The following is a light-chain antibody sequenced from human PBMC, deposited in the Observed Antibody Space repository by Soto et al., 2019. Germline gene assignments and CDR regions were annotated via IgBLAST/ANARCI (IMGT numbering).Light chain of an antibody. CDR3: QQYFTPRYT. J-gene: IGKJ2*01. Sequence: VLTQSPGALSVSPGERATLSCRASQTVRDASLAWYQQKPGQAPRLLIYGASIRATGIPNRLSGSGSGTDFTLTISRLEPEDSAVYYCQQYFTPRYTFGQGTKLEIK. V-gene: IGKV3-20*01. CDR2: GAS. CDR1: QTVRDAS.